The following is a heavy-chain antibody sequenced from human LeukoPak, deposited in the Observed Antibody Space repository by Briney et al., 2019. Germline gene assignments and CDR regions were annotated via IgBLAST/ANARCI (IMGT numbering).Heavy chain of an antibody. CDR2: MNPNSGNT. CDR1: GYTFTSYD. D-gene: IGHD3-3*01. J-gene: IGHJ6*03. V-gene: IGHV1-8*01. CDR3: ARESGYYDLWSGYYYYYMDV. Sequence: ASVKVSCKASGYTFTSYDINWVRQATGQGLEWMGWMNPNSGNTGYAQKFQGRVTMTRNTSISTAYMELSSLRSEDTAVYYCARESGYYDLWSGYYYYYMDVWGKGTTVTVSS.